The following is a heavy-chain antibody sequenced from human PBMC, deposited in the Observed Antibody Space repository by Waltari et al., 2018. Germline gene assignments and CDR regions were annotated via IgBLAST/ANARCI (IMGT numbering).Heavy chain of an antibody. CDR1: GGSISSSNW. J-gene: IGHJ2*01. Sequence: QVQLQESGPGLVKPSGTLSLTCAVSGGSISSSNWLSWVRQPPGKGLEWIGEIYHSGSTNYNPSLKSRVTISVDKSKSQISLKLRSVTAADTAVYYCARDLRLLTNWYFDLWGRGTLVTVSS. D-gene: IGHD3-10*01. V-gene: IGHV4-4*02. CDR2: IYHSGST. CDR3: ARDLRLLTNWYFDL.